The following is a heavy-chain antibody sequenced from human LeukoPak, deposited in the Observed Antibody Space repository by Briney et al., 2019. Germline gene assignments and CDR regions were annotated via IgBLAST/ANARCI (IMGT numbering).Heavy chain of an antibody. CDR2: ISSSSSYI. J-gene: IGHJ4*02. CDR3: ARDSPVTYFDY. CDR1: GFTFSSYS. D-gene: IGHD4-17*01. Sequence: GGSLRLSCAASGFTFSSYSMTWVRQTPGKGLEWVSSISSSSSYIYYADSVKGRFTISRDNAKNSLYLQMNSLRAEDTAVYYCARDSPVTYFDYWGQGTLVTVSS. V-gene: IGHV3-21*01.